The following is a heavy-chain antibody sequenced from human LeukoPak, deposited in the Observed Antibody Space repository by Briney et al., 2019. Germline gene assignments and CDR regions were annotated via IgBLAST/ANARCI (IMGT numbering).Heavy chain of an antibody. CDR3: AREWVFCSVGSCSELNFDY. Sequence: GGSLRLSCAGSGLTFSSYAMHWVRQAPGKGLEWVSVISYDGSNKYYADSVKGRFTISRDNSKNTLYLQMNSLRAEDTAVYYCAREWVFCSVGSCSELNFDYWGQGTLVTVSS. V-gene: IGHV3-30-3*01. CDR2: ISYDGSNK. CDR1: GLTFSSYA. J-gene: IGHJ4*02. D-gene: IGHD2-15*01.